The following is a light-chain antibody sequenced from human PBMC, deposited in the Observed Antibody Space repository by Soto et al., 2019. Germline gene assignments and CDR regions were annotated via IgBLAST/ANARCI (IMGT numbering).Light chain of an antibody. CDR1: QSVSTNY. J-gene: IGKJ1*01. V-gene: IGKV3-20*01. Sequence: EIVLIQSPCTLSLSPGERATLSCRASQSVSTNYLAWYEQKPGQAPRLLIYGASSRAAGIPDRFSGSGSGTDFTLTISRLEPEDSAVYYCQQYSSTPWTFGQRTKVDIK. CDR3: QQYSSTPWT. CDR2: GAS.